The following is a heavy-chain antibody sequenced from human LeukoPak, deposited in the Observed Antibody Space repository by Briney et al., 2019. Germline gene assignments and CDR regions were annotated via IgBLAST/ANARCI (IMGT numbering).Heavy chain of an antibody. D-gene: IGHD6-19*01. CDR2: IKQDGSEK. CDR1: GFTFSSYW. CDR3: ARDKAVAGPYYYYGMDV. J-gene: IGHJ6*02. V-gene: IGHV3-7*01. Sequence: PGGSLRLSCAASGFTFSSYWMSWVRQAPGKGLEWVANIKQDGSEKYYVDSVKGRFTISRDNAKNSLYLQMNSLRAEDTAVYYCARDKAVAGPYYYYGMDVWGQGTTVTVSS.